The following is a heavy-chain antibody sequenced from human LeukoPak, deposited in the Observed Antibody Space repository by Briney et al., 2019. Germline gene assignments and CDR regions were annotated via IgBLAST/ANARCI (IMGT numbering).Heavy chain of an antibody. CDR1: GFTFSSYA. J-gene: IGHJ4*02. CDR2: IWYDGSNK. CDR3: ARDLHCGGDCYAFDY. Sequence: GALRLSCAASGFTFSSYAMHWVRQAPGEGLEWVAVIWYDGSNKYYADSVKGRFTISRDNSKNTLYLQMNSLRAEDTAVYYCARDLHCGGDCYAFDYWGQGTLVTVSS. D-gene: IGHD2-21*02. V-gene: IGHV3-33*08.